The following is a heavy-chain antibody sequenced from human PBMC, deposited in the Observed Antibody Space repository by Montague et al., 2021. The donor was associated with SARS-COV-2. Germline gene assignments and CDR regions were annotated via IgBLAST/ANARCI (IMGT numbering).Heavy chain of an antibody. V-gene: IGHV4-4*02. CDR2: IYHSGNT. CDR1: GGSISSSNW. CDR3: ARSSILGAHRFDY. J-gene: IGHJ4*02. D-gene: IGHD3-16*01. Sequence: SETLSLTCAVSGGSISSSNWWSWVRQPPGKGLEWIGEIYHSGNTNYNPSLQSRFTISVDKSENQFSLRLSSVTAADTAVYYCARSSILGAHRFDYWGQGTLVTVSS.